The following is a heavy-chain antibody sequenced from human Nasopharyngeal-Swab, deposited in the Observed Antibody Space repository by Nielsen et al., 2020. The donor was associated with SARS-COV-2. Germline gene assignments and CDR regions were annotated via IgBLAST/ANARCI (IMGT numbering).Heavy chain of an antibody. CDR2: ISISGNPT. Sequence: VRQAPGKGLEWVSTISISGNPTYYADSVKGRFTISRDNSKNTLYLQMNSLRAEDTAVYYCAKDSIRYYYDASGAFDIWGQGTMVTVSS. V-gene: IGHV3-23*01. J-gene: IGHJ3*02. CDR3: AKDSIRYYYDASGAFDI. D-gene: IGHD3-22*01.